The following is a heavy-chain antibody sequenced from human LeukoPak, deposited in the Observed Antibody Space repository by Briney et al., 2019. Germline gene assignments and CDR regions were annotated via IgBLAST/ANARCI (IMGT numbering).Heavy chain of an antibody. CDR1: GYTFTSYY. D-gene: IGHD4-17*01. J-gene: IGHJ3*02. Sequence: ASVKVSCKASGYTFTSYYMHWVRQAPGQGLEWMGIINPSGGSTSYAQKFQGRVTMTRDMSTSTVYMELSSLRSEDTAVYYCARAYLMTTVKHTHHDAFDIWGQGTMVTVSS. CDR2: INPSGGST. V-gene: IGHV1-46*01. CDR3: ARAYLMTTVKHTHHDAFDI.